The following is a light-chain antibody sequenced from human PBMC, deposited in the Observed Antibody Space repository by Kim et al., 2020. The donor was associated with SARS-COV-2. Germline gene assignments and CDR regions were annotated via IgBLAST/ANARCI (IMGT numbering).Light chain of an antibody. J-gene: IGKJ1*01. CDR3: QQTYSASRT. Sequence: AAVGDRVTISCRARQDSSRYLKWYQQKPGKAPKLLIYTASSLQSGVPSRFTGSGSGTDFTLTSSSVQPEDCATYYCQQTYSASRTFGQGTKVDIK. CDR1: QDSSRY. V-gene: IGKV1-39*01. CDR2: TAS.